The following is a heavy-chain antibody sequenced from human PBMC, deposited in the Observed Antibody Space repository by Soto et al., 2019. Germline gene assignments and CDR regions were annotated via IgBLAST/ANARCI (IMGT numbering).Heavy chain of an antibody. CDR3: ASARWNF. CDR2: ISHNGDT. D-gene: IGHD6-6*01. J-gene: IGHJ4*02. Sequence: SETLSLTCAVYGGSFSATYWSWVRQPPGKGLEWLGEISHNGDTNYSPSLKSRVTISVDTSNYQFSLRLTSVTAADTAVYYCASARWNFWGQGTLVTVSS. CDR1: GGSFSATY. V-gene: IGHV4-34*01.